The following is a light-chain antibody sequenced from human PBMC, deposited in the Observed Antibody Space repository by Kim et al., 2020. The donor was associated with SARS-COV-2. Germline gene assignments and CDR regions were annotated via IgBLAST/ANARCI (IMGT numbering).Light chain of an antibody. CDR3: QAWDSSTERV. V-gene: IGLV3-1*01. Sequence: VSPGQTASITCSGDKLGDKYACWYQQKPGQSPVLVIYQDSKRPSGIPERFSGSNSGNTATLTISGTQAMDEADYYCQAWDSSTERVFGGGTKLTVL. CDR2: QDS. CDR1: KLGDKY. J-gene: IGLJ3*02.